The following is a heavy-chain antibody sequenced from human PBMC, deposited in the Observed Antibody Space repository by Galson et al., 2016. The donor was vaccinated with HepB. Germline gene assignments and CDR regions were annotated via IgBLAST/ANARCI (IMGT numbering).Heavy chain of an antibody. D-gene: IGHD5-12*01. J-gene: IGHJ4*02. CDR1: GFAFSSYW. V-gene: IGHV3-74*01. Sequence: SLRLSCAASGFAFSSYWMYWVRQPPGKGLVWVSRINSDGSRRTYADFVKGRFTISRDNARNTLYLQMDSLRAEDTAVYYCARGGYDGYEIDYWGQGTLVSVSS. CDR2: INSDGSRR. CDR3: ARGGYDGYEIDY.